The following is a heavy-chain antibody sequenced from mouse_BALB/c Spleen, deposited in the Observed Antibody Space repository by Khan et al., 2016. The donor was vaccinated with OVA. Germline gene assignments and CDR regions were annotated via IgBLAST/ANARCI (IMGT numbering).Heavy chain of an antibody. V-gene: IGHV3-2*02. CDR1: GYSITSDYA. CDR3: ARRYYYGQWYFDV. CDR2: ISYSGST. J-gene: IGHJ1*01. Sequence: EVELVESGPGLVKPSQSLSLTCTVTGYSITSDYAWNWIRQFPGNKLEWMAYISYSGSTRSNPSLNSRISITRDTSKNQFFLQLTSVTTEDTATYYCARRYYYGQWYFDVWGAGTTVTVSS. D-gene: IGHD1-1*01.